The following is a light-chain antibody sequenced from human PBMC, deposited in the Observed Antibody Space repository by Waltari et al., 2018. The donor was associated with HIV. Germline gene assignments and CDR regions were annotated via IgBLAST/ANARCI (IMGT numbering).Light chain of an antibody. Sequence: QSALAQPASVAGYPGQSITISCTGSISDLGLYDFVSWYQQYPGKAPLLLMFSVSSRPSGISDRFSGFKSHNTATLTISDLQPEDEADYYCSSLTLTHSVLFGGGTRLTVL. CDR3: SSLTLTHSVL. J-gene: IGLJ3*02. CDR2: SVS. V-gene: IGLV2-14*03. CDR1: ISDLGLYDF.